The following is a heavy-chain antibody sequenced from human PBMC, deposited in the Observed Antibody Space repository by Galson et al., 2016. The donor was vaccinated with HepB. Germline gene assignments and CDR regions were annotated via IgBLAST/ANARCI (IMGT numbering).Heavy chain of an antibody. V-gene: IGHV1-18*01. Sequence: SVKVSCKASGYTFTIFGISWVRQAPGQGLEWMGWISASNGNTNYAQKFQGRVTMTTDTSTSTAYMELRSLLSDDTAVSYCARSGAEVPTHFDYWCQGTLVTVSS. CDR1: GYTFTIFG. J-gene: IGHJ4*02. CDR3: ARSGAEVPTHFDY. CDR2: ISASNGNT. D-gene: IGHD5-12*01.